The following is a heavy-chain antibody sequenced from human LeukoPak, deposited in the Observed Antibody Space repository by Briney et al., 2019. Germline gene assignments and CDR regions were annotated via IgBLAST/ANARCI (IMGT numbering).Heavy chain of an antibody. CDR2: ISAYNGNT. V-gene: IGHV1-18*04. CDR1: GYTFTSYG. Sequence: ASVKVSCKASGYTFTSYGISWVRQAPGQGLEWMGWISAYNGNTNYAQKLQGRVTMTTDTSTSTAYMELRSLRSDDTAVYYCARDRGRYPTPSWFDPWGQGTLVTVSS. D-gene: IGHD3-9*01. CDR3: ARDRGRYPTPSWFDP. J-gene: IGHJ5*02.